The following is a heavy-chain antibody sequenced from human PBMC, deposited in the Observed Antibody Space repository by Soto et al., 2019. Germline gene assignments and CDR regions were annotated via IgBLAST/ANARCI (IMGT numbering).Heavy chain of an antibody. CDR2: INSDGSSM. J-gene: IGHJ3*02. V-gene: IGHV3-74*01. CDR3: AVIPRPGDGFDI. D-gene: IGHD3-16*02. Sequence: GGSLRLSCAASGFTFSSYAMSWVRQAPGKGLEWVSRINSDGSSMGYADSVKGRFTISRDNAKNTLYLQMNSLRAEDTAVYYCAVIPRPGDGFDIWGQGTMVT. CDR1: GFTFSSYA.